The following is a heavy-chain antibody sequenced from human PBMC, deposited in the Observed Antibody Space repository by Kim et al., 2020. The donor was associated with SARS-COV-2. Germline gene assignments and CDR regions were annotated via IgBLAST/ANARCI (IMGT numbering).Heavy chain of an antibody. CDR1: GFTFSSYG. CDR3: AKDGQWLVFGTLEYYYYGMDV. D-gene: IGHD6-19*01. J-gene: IGHJ6*02. CDR2: IWYDGSNK. V-gene: IGHV3-33*06. Sequence: GGSLRLSCAASGFTFSSYGMHWVRQAPGKGLEWVAVIWYDGSNKYYADSVKGRFTISRDNSKNTLYLQMNSLRAEDTAVYYCAKDGQWLVFGTLEYYYYGMDVWGQGTTVTVSS.